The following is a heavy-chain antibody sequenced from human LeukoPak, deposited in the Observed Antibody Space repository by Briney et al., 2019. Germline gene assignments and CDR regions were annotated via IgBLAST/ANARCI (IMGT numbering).Heavy chain of an antibody. D-gene: IGHD2-15*01. CDR3: ARVLGYCSGGSCYSAAFDI. V-gene: IGHV1-18*04. J-gene: IGHJ3*02. Sequence: ASVKVSCKASGYTFTGYYMHWVRQAPGQGLEWVGWISSYDGNTDYAQKFQGRVTMTTDTSTSTAYMELRSLRSDDTAVYYCARVLGYCSGGSCYSAAFDIWGQGTMVTVSS. CDR1: GYTFTGYY. CDR2: ISSYDGNT.